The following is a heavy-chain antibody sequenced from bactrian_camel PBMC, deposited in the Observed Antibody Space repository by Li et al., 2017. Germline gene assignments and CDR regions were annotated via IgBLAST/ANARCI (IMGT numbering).Heavy chain of an antibody. J-gene: IGHJ7*01. V-gene: IGHV3-2*01. CDR1: GFTFSNSY. CDR2: IVRDGSNT. D-gene: IGHD8*01. Sequence: HVQLVESGGGMMQHGGSLTLSCATSGFTFSNSYMAWVRQAPGKGPEWVSTIVRDGSNTYCADSVKGRFTISRDNAKNTLYLQLNSLKTEDTAMYYCSRGGLNWPYYGMDYWGKGTQVTVS.